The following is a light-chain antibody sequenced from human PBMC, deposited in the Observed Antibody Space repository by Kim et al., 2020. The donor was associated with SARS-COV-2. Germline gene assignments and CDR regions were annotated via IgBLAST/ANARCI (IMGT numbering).Light chain of an antibody. CDR3: QAWDSSSSWV. CDR2: RSY. Sequence: VSPGQTAIITCPGVRLGDKNACWCHRKAGQCPVLVIYRSYMRPSGIPERFSGSNSGNTATLTISGTQAMDEADYYCQAWDSSSSWVFGGGTQLTVL. J-gene: IGLJ3*02. CDR1: RLGDKN. V-gene: IGLV3-1*01.